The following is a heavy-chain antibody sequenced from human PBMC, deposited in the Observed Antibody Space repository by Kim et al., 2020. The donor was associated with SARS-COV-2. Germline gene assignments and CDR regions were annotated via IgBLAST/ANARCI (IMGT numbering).Heavy chain of an antibody. D-gene: IGHD3-3*01. J-gene: IGHJ6*02. CDR3: TRDLKKLSIFGVGHYGMDV. V-gene: IGHV3-49*02. Sequence: GRFTISRDDSKSIAYLQMNSLKTEDTAVYYCTRDLKKLSIFGVGHYGMDVWGQGTTVTVSS.